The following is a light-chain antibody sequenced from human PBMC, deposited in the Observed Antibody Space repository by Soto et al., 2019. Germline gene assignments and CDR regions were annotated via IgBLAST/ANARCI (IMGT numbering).Light chain of an antibody. J-gene: IGKJ1*01. CDR3: QEFHSSSRT. V-gene: IGKV1-5*03. CDR1: RNIDSR. CDR2: SAS. Sequence: DIRMTQSPSTLSASLGDRVTISCRASRNIDSRLAWYQQRPGGIPQLLIYSASNLQNGVPSRFSGSGSGTDFTLTINGLQPDDFATYYCQEFHSSSRTFGQGTRVDMK.